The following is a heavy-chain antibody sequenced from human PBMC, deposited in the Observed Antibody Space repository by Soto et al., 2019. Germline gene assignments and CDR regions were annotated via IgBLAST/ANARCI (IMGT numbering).Heavy chain of an antibody. D-gene: IGHD6-19*01. V-gene: IGHV3-30*18. Sequence: GGSLRLSCAASGFTFSSYGMHWVRQAPGKGLEWVAVISYDGRNKYYADAVKGRFTISGDNSKNTLYLQMSSLRAEDTAVYYCVKDGSSGWPYFYDMDVWGQGTTVTVS. CDR1: GFTFSSYG. J-gene: IGHJ6*02. CDR2: ISYDGRNK. CDR3: VKDGSSGWPYFYDMDV.